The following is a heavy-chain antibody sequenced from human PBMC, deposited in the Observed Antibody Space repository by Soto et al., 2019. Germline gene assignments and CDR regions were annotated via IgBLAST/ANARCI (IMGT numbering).Heavy chain of an antibody. CDR3: ATRYGDYSSLDY. CDR2: ISSSGSYF. CDR1: GFTFTTYT. Sequence: EVQLVESGGGLVKPGGSLRLSCAASGFTFTTYTMNWVRQAPGKGLEWLSSISSSGSYFYYADSVKCRFTISRDNAKNSLFLQMNRLKAEDAAVYYCATRYGDYSSLDYWGQGTPVAVSS. V-gene: IGHV3-21*01. J-gene: IGHJ4*02. D-gene: IGHD4-17*01.